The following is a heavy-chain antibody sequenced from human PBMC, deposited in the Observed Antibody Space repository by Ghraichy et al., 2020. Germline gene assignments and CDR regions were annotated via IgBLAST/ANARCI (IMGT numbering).Heavy chain of an antibody. CDR1: GFTFSSYG. Sequence: GGSLRLSCAASGFTFSSYGMHWVRQAPGKGLEWVAVIWYDGSNKYYADSVKGRFTISRDNSKNTLYLQMNSLRAEDTAVYYCARDLIIGGATASGWGQGTLVTVSS. CDR3: ARDLIIGGATASG. J-gene: IGHJ4*02. V-gene: IGHV3-33*01. CDR2: IWYDGSNK. D-gene: IGHD1-26*01.